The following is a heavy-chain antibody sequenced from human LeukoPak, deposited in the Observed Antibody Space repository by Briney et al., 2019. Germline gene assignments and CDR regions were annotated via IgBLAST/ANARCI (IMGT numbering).Heavy chain of an antibody. CDR2: ISYDGSNK. CDR3: ASAAIAVADY. CDR1: EFPFSSYA. J-gene: IGHJ4*02. D-gene: IGHD6-19*01. V-gene: IGHV3-30*04. Sequence: PGGSLSLSCEAPEFPFSSYAMHWVRKAPGKGLEWGAVISYDGSNKYYADSVKGRFTISRDNSKNTLYLQMNSLRAEDTAVYYCASAAIAVADYWGQGTLVTVSS.